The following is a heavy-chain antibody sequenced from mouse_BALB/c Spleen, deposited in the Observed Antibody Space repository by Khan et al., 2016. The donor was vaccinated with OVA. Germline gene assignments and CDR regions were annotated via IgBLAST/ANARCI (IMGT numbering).Heavy chain of an antibody. D-gene: IGHD6-1*01. CDR3: ARSASYWFFDV. CDR2: INTYTGEP. CDR1: GYTFTNYG. V-gene: IGHV9-3-1*01. Sequence: QIQLVQSGPELKKPGETVKISCKASGYTFTNYGMNWVKQAPGKGLKWMGWINTYTGEPTYADDFKGRFDFSLETSAKTAYLQINNLNNEDTATYYCARSASYWFFDVWGAGTTVTVSS. J-gene: IGHJ1*01.